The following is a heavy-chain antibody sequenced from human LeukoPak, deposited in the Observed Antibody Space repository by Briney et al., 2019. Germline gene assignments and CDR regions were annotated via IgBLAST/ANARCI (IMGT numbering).Heavy chain of an antibody. CDR2: IKQDGSEK. Sequence: GGSLRLSCAASGFTFSSYWMGWVRQAPGKGLEWVANIKQDGSEKYYVDSVKGRFTISRDNAKNSLHLQMNSLRAEDTAVYYCARRDGYVSFYFDYWGQGTLVTVSS. V-gene: IGHV3-7*04. CDR3: ARRDGYVSFYFDY. J-gene: IGHJ4*02. CDR1: GFTFSSYW. D-gene: IGHD5-24*01.